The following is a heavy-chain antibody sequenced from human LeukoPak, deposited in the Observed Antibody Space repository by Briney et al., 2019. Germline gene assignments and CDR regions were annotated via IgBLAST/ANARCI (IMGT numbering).Heavy chain of an antibody. CDR2: IYYSGST. D-gene: IGHD3-3*01. CDR1: GGSISSSSYY. V-gene: IGHV4-39*01. J-gene: IGHJ4*02. Sequence: PSETLSLTCTVSGGSISSSSYYWGWIRQPPGKGLEWIGSIYYSGSTYYNPSLKSRVTISVDTSKNQFSLKASSVTAPDTAVYYCARQGYDFWSGLAFDYWGQGTLVTVSS. CDR3: ARQGYDFWSGLAFDY.